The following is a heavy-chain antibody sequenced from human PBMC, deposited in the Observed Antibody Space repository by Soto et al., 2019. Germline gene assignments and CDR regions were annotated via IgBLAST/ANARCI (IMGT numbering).Heavy chain of an antibody. CDR2: IYYSGST. V-gene: IGHV4-31*03. Sequence: QVQLQESGPGLVKPSQTLSLTCTVSGGSISSGGYYWSWIRQHPGKGLEWIGYIYYSGSTYYNPSLKSRFTISVDTSKNHFSLKLSSVTAADTAVYYCARAYYGSGSYWRYYYYGMDVWGQGTTVTVSS. CDR1: GGSISSGGYY. CDR3: ARAYYGSGSYWRYYYYGMDV. J-gene: IGHJ6*02. D-gene: IGHD3-10*01.